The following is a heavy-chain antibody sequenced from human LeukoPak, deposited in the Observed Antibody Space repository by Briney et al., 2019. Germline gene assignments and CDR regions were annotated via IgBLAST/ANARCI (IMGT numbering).Heavy chain of an antibody. CDR3: ARHPLIDYCDYWTFDY. CDR1: GGSISSYY. CDR2: IYYSGST. V-gene: IGHV4-59*08. J-gene: IGHJ4*02. Sequence: SETLSLTCTVSGGSISSYYWSWIRQPPGKGLEWMGYIYYSGSTNYNPSLKSRVTISVDTSKNQFALKLSSVTAADTAVYYCARHPLIDYCDYWTFDYWGQGTLVTVSS. D-gene: IGHD4-17*01.